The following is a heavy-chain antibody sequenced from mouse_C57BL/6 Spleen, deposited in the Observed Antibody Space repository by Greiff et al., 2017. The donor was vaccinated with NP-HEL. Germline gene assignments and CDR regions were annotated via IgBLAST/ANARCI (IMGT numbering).Heavy chain of an antibody. D-gene: IGHD2-3*01. J-gene: IGHJ2*01. CDR1: GFTFSDYG. CDR3: ARGDDGYSYYFDY. Sequence: EVKLQESGGGLVKPGGSLKLSCAASGFTFSDYGMHWVRQAPEKGLEWVAYISSGSSTIYYADTVKGRFTISRDNAKNTLFLQMTSLRSEDTAMYYCARGDDGYSYYFDYWGQGTTLTVSS. V-gene: IGHV5-17*01. CDR2: ISSGSSTI.